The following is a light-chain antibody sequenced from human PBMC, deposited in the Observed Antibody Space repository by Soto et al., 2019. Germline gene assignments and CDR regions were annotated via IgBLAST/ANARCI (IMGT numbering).Light chain of an antibody. CDR1: SSDVGRYNY. V-gene: IGLV2-11*01. J-gene: IGLJ2*01. CDR2: DVT. CDR3: CSYAGIYSLL. Sequence: QSALTQPRSVSGSPGQSVTISCTGTSSDVGRYNYVSWYQQHPGKAPKLMIYDVTTRPSGVPDRFFGSKSGNTASLTISGLQAEDEADYYCCSYAGIYSLLFGGGTKVTVL.